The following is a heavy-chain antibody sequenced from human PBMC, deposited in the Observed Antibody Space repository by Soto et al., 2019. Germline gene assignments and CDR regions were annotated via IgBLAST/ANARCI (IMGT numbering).Heavy chain of an antibody. CDR3: ARGSGSSWYLRYYYGMDV. CDR2: IYYSGST. V-gene: IGHV4-59*01. J-gene: IGHJ6*02. Sequence: SETLSLTCTVSGGSISSYYWSWIRQPPGKGLEWIGYIYYSGSTNYNPSLKSRVTISVDTSKNQFSLKLSSVTAADTAVYYCARGSGSSWYLRYYYGMDVWGQGTTVTVSS. CDR1: GGSISSYY. D-gene: IGHD6-13*01.